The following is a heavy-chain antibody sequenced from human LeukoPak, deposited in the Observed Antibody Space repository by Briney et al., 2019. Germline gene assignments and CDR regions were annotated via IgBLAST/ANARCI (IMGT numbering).Heavy chain of an antibody. J-gene: IGHJ6*02. V-gene: IGHV3-23*01. CDR2: ISGSGGST. D-gene: IGHD2-2*01. CDR1: GFTFGSYA. CDR3: AKPIPGYCSSTSCSYYYYYGMDV. Sequence: GGSLRLSCAASGFTFGSYAMSWVRQAPGKGLEWVSAISGSGGSTYYADSVKGRFTISRDNSKNTLYLQMNSLRAEDTAVYYCAKPIPGYCSSTSCSYYYYYGMDVWGQGTTVTVSS.